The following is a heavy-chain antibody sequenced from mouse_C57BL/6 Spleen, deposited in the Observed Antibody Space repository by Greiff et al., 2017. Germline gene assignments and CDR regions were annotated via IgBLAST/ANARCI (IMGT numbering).Heavy chain of an antibody. CDR2: IYPSDSET. V-gene: IGHV1-61*01. Sequence: VQLQQPGAELVRPGSSVKLSCKASGYTFTSYWMDWVKKRPGQGLAWIGNIYPSDSETPYNQKFKEKATLTVDKSSSTAYMQLSSLTSEDSAVYYCARSVAEAWFAYWGQGTLVTVSA. CDR1: GYTFTSYW. J-gene: IGHJ3*01. CDR3: ARSVAEAWFAY.